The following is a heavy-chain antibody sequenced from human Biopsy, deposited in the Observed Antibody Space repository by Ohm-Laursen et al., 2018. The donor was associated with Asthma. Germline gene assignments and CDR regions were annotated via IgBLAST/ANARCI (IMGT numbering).Heavy chain of an antibody. CDR2: IMTVFGTT. V-gene: IGHV1-69*01. CDR3: ARCQVGYSSGWSLLLKKIYYSGMDV. Sequence: SSVKVSCKAPGGTFSNFAISWVLQAPGQGLEWLGGIMTVFGTTNYAQNFQVRVTITADESTSTAYMEVTSLRSEDTAIYYCARCQVGYSSGWSLLLKKIYYSGMDVWGQGTAVTVSS. D-gene: IGHD6-19*01. J-gene: IGHJ6*02. CDR1: GGTFSNFA.